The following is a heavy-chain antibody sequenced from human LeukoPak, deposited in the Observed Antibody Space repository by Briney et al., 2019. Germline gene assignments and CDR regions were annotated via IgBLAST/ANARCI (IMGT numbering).Heavy chain of an antibody. CDR3: ARGTPIGYCSGGSCQDAFDI. CDR2: INPNSGGT. CDR1: GYTFTGYY. J-gene: IGHJ3*02. V-gene: IGHV1-2*02. Sequence: ASVKVSCKASGYTFTGYYMHWVRQAPGQGLEWMGWINPNSGGTNYAQKFQGRVTMTRDTSISTAYMELSRLRSDDTAVYYCARGTPIGYCSGGSCQDAFDIWGQGTMDTVSS. D-gene: IGHD2-15*01.